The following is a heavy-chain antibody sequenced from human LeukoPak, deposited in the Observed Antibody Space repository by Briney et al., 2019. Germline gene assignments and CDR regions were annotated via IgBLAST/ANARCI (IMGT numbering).Heavy chain of an antibody. CDR1: GGSIINHY. Sequence: KPSETLSPTCTVSGGSIINHYWSWIRQPAGKGLEWIERIYSSGSANYSPSLKSRVSMSIDTSNNHFSLNLTSVTAADTALYFCARDVRYASGWSTPESWGQGTLVTVSS. CDR2: IYSSGSA. V-gene: IGHV4-4*07. CDR3: ARDVRYASGWSTPES. D-gene: IGHD6-19*01. J-gene: IGHJ5*02.